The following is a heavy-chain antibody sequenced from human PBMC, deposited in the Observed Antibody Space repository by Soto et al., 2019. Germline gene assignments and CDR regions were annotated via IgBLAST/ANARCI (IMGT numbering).Heavy chain of an antibody. CDR1: GFTFSSYG. CDR3: AKDLRRFVYYDFWSGYPYGMDV. J-gene: IGHJ6*02. Sequence: HPGGSLRLSCAASGFTFSSYGMHWVRQAPGKGLEWVAVISYDGSNKYYADSVKGRFTISRDNSKNTLYLQMNSLRAEDTAVYYCAKDLRRFVYYDFWSGYPYGMDVWGQGTTVTVSS. CDR2: ISYDGSNK. D-gene: IGHD3-3*01. V-gene: IGHV3-30*18.